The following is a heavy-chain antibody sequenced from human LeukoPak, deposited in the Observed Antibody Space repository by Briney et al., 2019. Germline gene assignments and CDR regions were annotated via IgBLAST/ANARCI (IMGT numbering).Heavy chain of an antibody. D-gene: IGHD5-18*01. V-gene: IGHV3-30*03. CDR3: ATRKYSWVDY. Sequence: PGGSLRLSCPASGFTFSSYGMHWVRQAPGKGLEWLAVISNDGSNKYYIDSVKGRFIISRDNSKNTLFLQMNSLRAEDTAVYYCATRKYSWVDYWGQGTLVTVSS. J-gene: IGHJ4*02. CDR2: ISNDGSNK. CDR1: GFTFSSYG.